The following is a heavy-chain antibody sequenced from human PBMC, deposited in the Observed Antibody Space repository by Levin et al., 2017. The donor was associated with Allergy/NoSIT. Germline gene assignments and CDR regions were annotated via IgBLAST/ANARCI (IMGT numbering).Heavy chain of an antibody. CDR2: INSDGSST. Sequence: GGSLRLSCAASGFTFSSYWLHWVRQAPGKGLVWVSRINSDGSSTNYVNSVKGRFAISRDNAKNTLYLQMNSLRAEDTAVYYCARIRVGSSNWYLDLWGRGTLVTVSS. V-gene: IGHV3-74*01. D-gene: IGHD3-10*01. CDR1: GFTFSSYW. CDR3: ARIRVGSSNWYLDL. J-gene: IGHJ2*01.